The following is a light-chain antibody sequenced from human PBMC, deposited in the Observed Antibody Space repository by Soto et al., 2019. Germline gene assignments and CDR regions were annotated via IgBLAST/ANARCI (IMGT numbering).Light chain of an antibody. Sequence: DILMTQSPSSLSPSVGDRVTITCQASQDISKYLNWYQQKPGTPPKLLIYHSSNLETGVPSRFSGSGSGTHFILTISSLQPEDIATYFCQQYDSFPRTFGQGTRWISN. J-gene: IGKJ2*01. CDR2: HSS. V-gene: IGKV1-33*01. CDR3: QQYDSFPRT. CDR1: QDISKY.